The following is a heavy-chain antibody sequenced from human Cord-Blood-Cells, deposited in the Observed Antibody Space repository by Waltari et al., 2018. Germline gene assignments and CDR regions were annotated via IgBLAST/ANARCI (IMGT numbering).Heavy chain of an antibody. CDR3: RARTRNYYYYYYYMDV. Sequence: EVQLVESGGGLVKPGGSLRLSCAASGFTFSNAWMSWVRQAPGKGLAWVGRIKSKTDGGTTDYAAPVKGRFTITRDDSKNTLYLQMNSLKTEDTAVYYCRARTRNYYYYYYYMDVWGKGTTVTVSS. V-gene: IGHV3-15*01. CDR1: GFTFSNAW. J-gene: IGHJ6*03. CDR2: IKSKTDGGTT. D-gene: IGHD2-2*01.